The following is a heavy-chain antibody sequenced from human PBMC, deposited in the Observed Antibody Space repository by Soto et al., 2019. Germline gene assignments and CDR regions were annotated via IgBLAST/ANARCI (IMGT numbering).Heavy chain of an antibody. CDR2: ISSTTNYI. V-gene: IGHV3-21*06. Sequence: SCKASGYTFTSYYMHWVRQAPGKGLEWVSSISSTTNYIYYGDSMKGRFTISRDNAKNSLYLEMNSLRAEDTAVYYCARESEDLTSNFDYWGQGTLVTVSS. J-gene: IGHJ4*02. CDR1: GYTFTSYY. CDR3: ARESEDLTSNFDY.